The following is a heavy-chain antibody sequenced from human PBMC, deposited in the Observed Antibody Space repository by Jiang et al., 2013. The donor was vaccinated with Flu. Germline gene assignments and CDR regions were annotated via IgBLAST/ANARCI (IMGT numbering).Heavy chain of an antibody. V-gene: IGHV3-30*18. D-gene: IGHD2-15*01. Sequence: VQLLESGGGVVQPGKSLRLSCAASGFIFSSYGMHWVRQAPGKGLEWVAVIPSDGSDKYYADSVKGRFTISRDNSRNTLHLLMNSLRAEDTAVYYCAKGPLQDIRPYFDIWGQGTLVTVSS. J-gene: IGHJ3*02. CDR2: IPSDGSDK. CDR1: GFIFSSYG. CDR3: AKGPLQDIRPYFDI.